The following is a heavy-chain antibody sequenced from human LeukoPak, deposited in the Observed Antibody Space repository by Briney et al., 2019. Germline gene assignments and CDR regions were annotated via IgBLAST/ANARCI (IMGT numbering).Heavy chain of an antibody. CDR3: VKSHHSLLGSGRYGFDS. D-gene: IGHD3-10*01. Sequence: SETLSLTCTVSGYSISSGYYWGWIRQPPGKGLEWLGRVHYRGSTYYKTSLKSPVTLSVDSSMNHFSLRVTSVTAADTAVYYCVKSHHSLLGSGRYGFDSWGQGTHVTVSS. CDR2: VHYRGST. J-gene: IGHJ4*02. CDR1: GYSISSGYY. V-gene: IGHV4-38-2*02.